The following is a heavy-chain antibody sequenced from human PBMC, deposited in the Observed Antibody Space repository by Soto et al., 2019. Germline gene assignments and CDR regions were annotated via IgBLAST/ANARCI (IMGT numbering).Heavy chain of an antibody. D-gene: IGHD2-2*02. J-gene: IGHJ6*02. CDR3: ARGGQLLYNYYYYRMDV. V-gene: IGHV4-4*07. CDR1: GGSISSYY. CDR2: IYTSGST. Sequence: SETLSLTCTVSGGSISSYYWSWIRQPAGKGLEWIGRIYTSGSTNYNPSLKSRVTMSVDTSENQFSLKLRSVTAADTAVYYCARGGQLLYNYYYYRMDVWGQGTTGTVSS.